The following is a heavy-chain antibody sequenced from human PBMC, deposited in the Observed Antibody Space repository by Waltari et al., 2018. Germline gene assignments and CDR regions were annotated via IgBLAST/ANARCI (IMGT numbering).Heavy chain of an antibody. CDR1: GGSIDSSHNY. CDR3: VQLPGY. J-gene: IGHJ4*02. Sequence: QVQLQESGPGLVKPSETLSLTCTVSGGSIDSSHNYWGWIRQPPGKGLEWIGSRYYSGSTYDNPALKSRVTISVDTSKTQFSLNLSSVTAADTAVYYCVQLPGYWGQGTLVTVSS. D-gene: IGHD2-15*01. CDR2: RYYSGST. V-gene: IGHV4-39*01.